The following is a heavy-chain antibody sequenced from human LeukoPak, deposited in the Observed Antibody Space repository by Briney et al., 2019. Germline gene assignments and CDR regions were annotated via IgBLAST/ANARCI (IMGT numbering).Heavy chain of an antibody. D-gene: IGHD5-18*01. V-gene: IGHV4-39*07. J-gene: IGHJ4*02. CDR2: IYYSGST. CDR1: GVSISSSSFY. Sequence: PSETLSLTCIVSGVSISSSSFYWGWIRQPPGKGLEWIGSIYYSGSTYYNPSLKSRVTISVDTSKNQFSLKLSSVTAADMAVYYCARFSGFSYGYPYFWGQGTLVTVSP. CDR3: ARFSGFSYGYPYF.